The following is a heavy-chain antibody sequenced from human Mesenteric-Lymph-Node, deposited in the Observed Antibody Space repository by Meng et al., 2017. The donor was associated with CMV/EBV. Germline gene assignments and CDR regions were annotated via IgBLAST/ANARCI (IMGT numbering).Heavy chain of an antibody. CDR1: GFDFYG. D-gene: IGHD2-2*01. J-gene: IGHJ4*02. CDR2: IWHDGSNK. CDR3: AKDKYCSRKSCFNGYLGEIDY. Sequence: GESLKISCTTSGFDFYGLHWVRQAPGKGLEWVAFIWHDGSNKYYAGSVKGRFTISRDNSKNTMYLEMNSLRADDTAMYYCAKDKYCSRKSCFNGYLGEIDYWGQGTLVTVSS. V-gene: IGHV3-30*02.